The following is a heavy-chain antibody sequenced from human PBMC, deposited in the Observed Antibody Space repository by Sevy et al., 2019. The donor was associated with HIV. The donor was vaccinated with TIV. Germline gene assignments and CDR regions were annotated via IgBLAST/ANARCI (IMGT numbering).Heavy chain of an antibody. Sequence: KQSQTLSLTCAISGDSVSSNSAAWNWIRQSPSRGLEWLGRTYYRSKWYNDYAVSVKSRITINPDTSKNQFSLQLNSVTPEDTAVYYCARGSRGDLNYYYYGMDVWDQGTTVTVSS. V-gene: IGHV6-1*01. CDR2: TYYRSKWYN. J-gene: IGHJ6*02. CDR1: GDSVSSNSAA. D-gene: IGHD6-13*01. CDR3: ARGSRGDLNYYYYGMDV.